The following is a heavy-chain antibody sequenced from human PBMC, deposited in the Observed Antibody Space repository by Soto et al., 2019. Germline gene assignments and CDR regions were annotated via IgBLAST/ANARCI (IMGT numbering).Heavy chain of an antibody. J-gene: IGHJ5*02. V-gene: IGHV1-3*01. CDR2: INAANGDT. D-gene: IGHD6-13*01. CDR1: GYTFTIYR. CDR3: VRRHVSATGIDWFDP. Sequence: ASVKVSCKASGYTFTIYRIHWWRQAPGQRLEWMGWINAANGDTKYSPKFQGRVTITRDTSASTAYMELSSLRSEDTAVYYCVRRHVSATGIDWFDPWGQGTLVTVSS.